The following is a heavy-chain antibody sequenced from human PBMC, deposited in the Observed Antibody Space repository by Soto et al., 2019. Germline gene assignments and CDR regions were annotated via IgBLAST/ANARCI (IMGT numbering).Heavy chain of an antibody. V-gene: IGHV3-64*04. J-gene: IGHJ3*02. CDR2: ISSSGDNT. Sequence: PGGSLRLSCSASGFIFSNNVMHWVRQGPGKRLEFVAHISSSGDNTQHADSVKGRFTVSRENSKNTLYLQINSLGPEEAALYYCTRGPTHGAFDIWGQGTMVTVSS. CDR3: TRGPTHGAFDI. CDR1: GFIFSNNV.